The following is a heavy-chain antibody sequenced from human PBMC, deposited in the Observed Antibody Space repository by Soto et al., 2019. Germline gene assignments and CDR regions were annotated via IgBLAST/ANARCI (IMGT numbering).Heavy chain of an antibody. D-gene: IGHD5-18*01. J-gene: IGHJ4*02. CDR3: ARANVDTSVVNEYYFDY. Sequence: EVQLVESGGGLVKPGGSLRLSCAVFGFTFSNYKMSWVRQAPGKGLEWVSSVSSTSGYIYYGDSVKGRFIISRDNAKNSLYLQMNSLRAEDTAVYYCARANVDTSVVNEYYFDYWGQGTLVTVSS. CDR2: VSSTSGYI. CDR1: GFTFSNYK. V-gene: IGHV3-21*01.